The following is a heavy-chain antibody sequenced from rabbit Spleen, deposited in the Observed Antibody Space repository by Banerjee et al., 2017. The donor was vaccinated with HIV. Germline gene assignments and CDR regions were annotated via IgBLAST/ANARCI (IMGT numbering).Heavy chain of an antibody. V-gene: IGHV1S45*01. CDR1: GFTLSSYW. J-gene: IGHJ6*01. CDR3: ARAGYAGYGYANFRDYYGMDL. CDR2: IETGGSIST. D-gene: IGHD6-1*01. Sequence: QEQLVESGGGLFQPGGSLALTCTASGFTLSSYWICWVRQAPGKGLEWSACIETGGSISTYYANWAEGRFTISRTSSTTVTLQMTSLTAADTATYFCARAGYAGYGYANFRDYYGMDLWGQGTLVTVS.